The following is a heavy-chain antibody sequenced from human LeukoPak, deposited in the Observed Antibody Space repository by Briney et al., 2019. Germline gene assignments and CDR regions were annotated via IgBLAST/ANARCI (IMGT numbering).Heavy chain of an antibody. Sequence: GSLRLSCAASGFTFSSYAINWVRQAPGKGLEWVSAISGSGDSTYYADSVKGRFTISRDNSKITLYLQMNSLRAEDTAIYYCAKDVYSSSSRGYFDYWGQGTLVTVSS. CDR2: ISGSGDST. CDR3: AKDVYSSSSRGYFDY. J-gene: IGHJ4*02. D-gene: IGHD6-6*01. CDR1: GFTFSSYA. V-gene: IGHV3-23*01.